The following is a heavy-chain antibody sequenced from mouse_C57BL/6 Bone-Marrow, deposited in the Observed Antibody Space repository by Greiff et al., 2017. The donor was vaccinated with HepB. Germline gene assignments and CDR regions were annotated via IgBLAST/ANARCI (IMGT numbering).Heavy chain of an antibody. Sequence: EVQGVESGGDLVKPGGSLKLSCAASGFTFSSYGMSWVRQTPDKRLEWVATISSGGSYTYYPDSVKGRFTISRDNAKNTLYLQMSSLKSEDTAMYYCASRWLLYFDYWGQGTTLTVSS. J-gene: IGHJ2*01. V-gene: IGHV5-6*01. D-gene: IGHD2-3*01. CDR3: ASRWLLYFDY. CDR1: GFTFSSYG. CDR2: ISSGGSYT.